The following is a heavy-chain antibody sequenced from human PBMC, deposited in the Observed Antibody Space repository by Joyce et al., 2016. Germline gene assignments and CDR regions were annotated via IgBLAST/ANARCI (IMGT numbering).Heavy chain of an antibody. Sequence: QVQLVQSGAEVKKPWSSVKVSCKASGNTFSVHAVSWVRQAPGQGLEWVGGFNPIFDTPKYAQKFQGRVTITADKSTSTAYMEISSLKSDDTAIYYCARDGIPASGKKNYFDYWGQGTLVSVSS. CDR3: ARDGIPASGKKNYFDY. CDR2: FNPIFDTP. J-gene: IGHJ4*02. D-gene: IGHD6-13*01. V-gene: IGHV1-69*06. CDR1: GNTFSVHA.